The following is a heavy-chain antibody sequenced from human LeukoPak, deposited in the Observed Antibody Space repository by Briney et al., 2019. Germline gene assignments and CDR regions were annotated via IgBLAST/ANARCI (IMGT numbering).Heavy chain of an antibody. V-gene: IGHV1-69*13. CDR1: GGTFSSYA. D-gene: IGHD6-6*01. CDR3: ARGIRAALDAFDI. CDR2: IIPIFGTA. J-gene: IGHJ3*02. Sequence: GASVKVSCKASGGTFSSYAISWVRQAPGQGLEWMGGIIPIFGTANYAQKFQGRVTITADESTSTAYMELSSLRSEDTAVYYCARGIRAALDAFDIWGQGTMVTVSS.